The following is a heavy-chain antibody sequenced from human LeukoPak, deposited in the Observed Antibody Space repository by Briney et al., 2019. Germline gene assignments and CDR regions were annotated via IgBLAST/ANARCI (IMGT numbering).Heavy chain of an antibody. D-gene: IGHD6-19*01. J-gene: IGHJ6*02. Sequence: ASVTVSCTASGYTFTSYAMHWVRQAPGQRLEWMGWINAGNGNTKYSQKFQGRVTITRDTSASTAYMELSSLRSEDTAVYYCARDVGSGWYLDYYYYGMDVWGQGTTVTVSS. V-gene: IGHV1-3*01. CDR2: INAGNGNT. CDR1: GYTFTSYA. CDR3: ARDVGSGWYLDYYYYGMDV.